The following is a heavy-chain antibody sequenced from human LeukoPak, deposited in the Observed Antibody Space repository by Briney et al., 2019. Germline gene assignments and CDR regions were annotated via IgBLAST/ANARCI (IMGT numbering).Heavy chain of an antibody. J-gene: IGHJ4*02. CDR2: IYYSGNT. CDR1: GVSLRSSNSY. V-gene: IGHV4-39*01. D-gene: IGHD3/OR15-3a*01. Sequence: SGTLSLTCTVSGVSLRSSNSYGGWIRQPPGRGLEWIGSIYYSGNTYYNASLKSQVSISIDTSKNQFSLRLTSVTAADTAVYYCARQTGLGLFILPGGQGTLVTVSS. CDR3: ARQTGLGLFILP.